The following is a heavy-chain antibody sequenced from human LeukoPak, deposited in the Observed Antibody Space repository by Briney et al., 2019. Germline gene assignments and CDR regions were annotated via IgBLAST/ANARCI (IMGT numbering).Heavy chain of an antibody. Sequence: ATVKVSCKASGYTFTGYFIHWLRQPPGQGLEWMGWINPNSGGTNYEQKFQGRVTMTRDTSMSTAYMELSSLRSDDTAVYYCARADSSNWYWFDPWGQGTLVTVSS. V-gene: IGHV1-2*02. CDR2: INPNSGGT. D-gene: IGHD6-13*01. J-gene: IGHJ5*02. CDR3: ARADSSNWYWFDP. CDR1: GYTFTGYF.